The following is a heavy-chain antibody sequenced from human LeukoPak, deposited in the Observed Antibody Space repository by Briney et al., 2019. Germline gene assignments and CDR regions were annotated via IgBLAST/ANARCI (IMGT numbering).Heavy chain of an antibody. V-gene: IGHV3-30*02. CDR2: IRYDGSNK. J-gene: IGHJ3*02. D-gene: IGHD3-10*01. CDR1: GFTFSSYG. Sequence: GGSLRLSCAASGFTFSSYGMHWVRQAPGKGLEWVAFIRYDGSNKYYADSVKGRFTISRDNSKNTLYLQMNSLRAEDTAVYYCAKDRGAPDAFDIWGQGTMVTVSS. CDR3: AKDRGAPDAFDI.